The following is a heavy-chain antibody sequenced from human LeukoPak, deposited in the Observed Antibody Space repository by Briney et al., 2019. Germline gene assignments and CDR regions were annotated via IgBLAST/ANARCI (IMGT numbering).Heavy chain of an antibody. CDR2: IRYDGSNK. Sequence: GGSLRLSCAASGFTFSSYGIHWVRQAPGKGLEWVAFIRYDGSNKYYADSVKGRFTISRDNAKNSVYLQMNSLRVEDTAVYYCARRPFGADYWGQGTLVTVSS. J-gene: IGHJ4*02. D-gene: IGHD3-10*01. V-gene: IGHV3-30*02. CDR1: GFTFSSYG. CDR3: ARRPFGADY.